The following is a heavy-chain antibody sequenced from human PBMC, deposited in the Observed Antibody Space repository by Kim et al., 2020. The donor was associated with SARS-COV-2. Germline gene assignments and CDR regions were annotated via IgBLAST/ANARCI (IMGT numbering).Heavy chain of an antibody. CDR3: ARAPRGEATYYYGSGNPLSFDY. D-gene: IGHD3-10*01. Sequence: SETLSLTCAVYGGSFSGYYWSWIRQPPGKGLEWIGEINHSGSTNYNPSLKSRVTISVDTSKNQFSLKLSSVTAADTAVYYCARAPRGEATYYYGSGNPLSFDYWGQGTLVTVSS. CDR2: INHSGST. V-gene: IGHV4-34*01. J-gene: IGHJ4*02. CDR1: GGSFSGYY.